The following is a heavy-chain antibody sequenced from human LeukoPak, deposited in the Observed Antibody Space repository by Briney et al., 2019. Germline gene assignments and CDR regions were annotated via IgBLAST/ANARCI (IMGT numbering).Heavy chain of an antibody. CDR3: TTRIITTSDF. Sequence: GGSLRLSCAASGFTFSNVWMNWVRQAPGKGLEWIGRIKKKIEGGTTEYAAPVKGRLTIARDDSKNTLYLQMNSLTTEDTAVYYCTTRIITTSDFWGQGTLVTVSS. D-gene: IGHD3-3*01. CDR2: IKKKIEGGTT. J-gene: IGHJ4*02. V-gene: IGHV3-15*01. CDR1: GFTFSNVW.